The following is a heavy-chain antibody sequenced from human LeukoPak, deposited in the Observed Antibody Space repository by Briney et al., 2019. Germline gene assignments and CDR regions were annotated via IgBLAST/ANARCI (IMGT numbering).Heavy chain of an antibody. V-gene: IGHV3-23*01. CDR1: GFTFSNCA. CDR2: ISGSGGST. J-gene: IGHJ4*02. D-gene: IGHD6-19*01. CDR3: AKQGAVAGDFDY. Sequence: GGSLRLSCAASGFTFSNCAMSWVRQAPGKGLEWVSGISGSGGSTYYADSVKGRFTISRDNSRNTVYLQMNSLRAEDTAGYYCAKQGAVAGDFDYWGQGTLVTVSS.